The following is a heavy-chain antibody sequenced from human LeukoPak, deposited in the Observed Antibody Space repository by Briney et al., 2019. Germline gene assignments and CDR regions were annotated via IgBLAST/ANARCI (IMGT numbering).Heavy chain of an antibody. CDR1: GFTFSNYG. CDR3: ARGRQNSGSYSDAFDI. J-gene: IGHJ3*02. D-gene: IGHD1-26*01. CDR2: ISTRSTYI. Sequence: GGSLRLSCAASGFTFSNYGMNWVRQAPGKGLEWVSSISTRSTYIYYADSVKGRFTISRDNAKNSLYLQMNSLRAEDSAVYYCARGRQNSGSYSDAFDIWGQGTMVTVSS. V-gene: IGHV3-21*01.